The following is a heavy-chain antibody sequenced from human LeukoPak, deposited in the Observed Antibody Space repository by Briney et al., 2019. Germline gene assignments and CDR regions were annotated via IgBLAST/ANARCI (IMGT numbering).Heavy chain of an antibody. CDR2: IYYSGST. CDR3: ARTRYYYNSRSYGAPYYFDY. Sequence: SETLSLTCAVSDGSISSNSYYWGWIRQPPGKGLEWIGSIYYSGSTYYNPSLKSRVTISVDTSKNQFSLKLSSVTAADTAVYYCARTRYYYNSRSYGAPYYFDYWGQGTLVTVSS. V-gene: IGHV4-39*01. J-gene: IGHJ4*02. D-gene: IGHD3-10*01. CDR1: DGSISSNSYY.